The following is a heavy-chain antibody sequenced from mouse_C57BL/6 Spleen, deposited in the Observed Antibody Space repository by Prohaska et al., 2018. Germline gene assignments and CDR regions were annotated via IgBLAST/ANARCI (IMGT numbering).Heavy chain of an antibody. J-gene: IGHJ2*01. V-gene: IGHV1-26*01. CDR1: GYTFTDYY. CDR3: ARSGYYGSSYGPYYYDY. Sequence: EVQLQQSGPELVKPGASVKISCKASGYTFTDYYMNWVKQSHGKSLEWIGDINPNNVGTSYNQKFKVKATLTVDKSSSTAYMELRSLTSEDSAVYYCARSGYYGSSYGPYYYDYWVQGTTLTVSS. CDR2: INPNNVGT. D-gene: IGHD1-1*01.